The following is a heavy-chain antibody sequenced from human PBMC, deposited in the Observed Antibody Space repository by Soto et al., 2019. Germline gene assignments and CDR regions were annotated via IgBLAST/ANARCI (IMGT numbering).Heavy chain of an antibody. D-gene: IGHD3-10*01. CDR2: INPNSGGT. J-gene: IGHJ3*02. CDR1: GYTFTGYY. CDR3: ATHYSTGDAFDI. Sequence: ASVKVSCKASGYTFTGYYMHWVRQAPVQGLEWMGWINPNSGGTNYAQKFQGWVTMTRDTSISTAYMELSRLRSDDTAVYYCATHYSTGDAFDIWGEGTTVTVSS. V-gene: IGHV1-2*04.